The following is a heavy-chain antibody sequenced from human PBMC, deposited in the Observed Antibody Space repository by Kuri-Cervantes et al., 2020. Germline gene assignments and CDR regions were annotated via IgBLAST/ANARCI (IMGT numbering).Heavy chain of an antibody. Sequence: ASVKVSCKASGGTFSSYAISWVRQAPGQGPEWMGWMNPNSGSAGYAENFQGRVTMTRDTSVGTAYMELSSLRSDDTAVYYCARVGDYDSSGDGAFDVWGQGTMVTVSS. J-gene: IGHJ3*01. D-gene: IGHD3-22*01. CDR3: ARVGDYDSSGDGAFDV. CDR1: GGTFSSYA. CDR2: MNPNSGSA. V-gene: IGHV1-8*02.